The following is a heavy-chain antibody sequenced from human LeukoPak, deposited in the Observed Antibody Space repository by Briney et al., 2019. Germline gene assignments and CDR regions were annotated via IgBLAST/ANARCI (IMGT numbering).Heavy chain of an antibody. Sequence: GSLRLSCAASGFTFSSYAMSWVRQAPGKGLEWVSSISRSSTYIYYADSVKGRFTISRDNAKNSLYLQMNSLRAEDTAVYYCARDTIVGADTYWGQGTVVTVSS. D-gene: IGHD1-26*01. CDR3: ARDTIVGADTY. CDR1: GFTFSSYA. V-gene: IGHV3-21*01. CDR2: ISRSSTYI. J-gene: IGHJ4*02.